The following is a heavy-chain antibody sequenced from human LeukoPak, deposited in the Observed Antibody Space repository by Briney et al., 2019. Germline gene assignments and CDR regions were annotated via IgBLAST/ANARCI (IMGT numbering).Heavy chain of an antibody. J-gene: IGHJ4*02. CDR1: GFTFSNAW. V-gene: IGHV3-15*01. Sequence: GGSLRLSCAASGFTFSNAWMSWVRQAPGKGLEWVGRIKSKTDGGTTDCAAPVKGRFTISRDDSKNTLYLQMNSLKTEDTAVYYCTTDSAMGGFDYWGQGTLVTVSS. CDR3: TTDSAMGGFDY. CDR2: IKSKTDGGTT. D-gene: IGHD2-15*01.